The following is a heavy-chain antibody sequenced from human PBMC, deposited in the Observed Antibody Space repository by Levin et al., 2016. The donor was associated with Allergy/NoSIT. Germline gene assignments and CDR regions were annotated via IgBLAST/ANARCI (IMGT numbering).Heavy chain of an antibody. CDR3: AREDWFDP. CDR2: INPSGGST. Sequence: WVRQAPGQGLEWMGIINPSGGSTSYAQKFQGRVTMTRDTSTSTVYMELSSLRSEDTAVYYCAREDWFDPWGQGTLVTVSS. V-gene: IGHV1-46*01. J-gene: IGHJ5*02.